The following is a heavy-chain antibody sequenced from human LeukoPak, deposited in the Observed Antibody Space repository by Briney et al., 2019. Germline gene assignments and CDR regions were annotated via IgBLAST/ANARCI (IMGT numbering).Heavy chain of an antibody. V-gene: IGHV3-23*01. CDR1: GFSFSSYE. Sequence: GGSLRLSCVASGFSFSSYEMNWVRQAPGKGLEWVSAISGSGVTTYYADSVKGRFTISRDNSRNTLYLQMNSLRAEDTALYYCAKRYCSGGSCGFFDYWGQGTLVTVSS. CDR2: ISGSGVTT. CDR3: AKRYCSGGSCGFFDY. J-gene: IGHJ4*02. D-gene: IGHD2-15*01.